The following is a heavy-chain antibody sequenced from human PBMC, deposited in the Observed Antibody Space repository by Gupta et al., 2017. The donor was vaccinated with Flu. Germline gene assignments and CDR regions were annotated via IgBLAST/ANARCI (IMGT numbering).Heavy chain of an antibody. CDR1: GFTFNNYA. CDR2: MSGSGDKT. CDR3: AKDVSQDGGSTMGYFDF. J-gene: IGHJ4*02. Sequence: EVQLLESGGGLVQPGGSLRLSCAASGFTFNNYAMNWVRQAPGKGLEWVSGMSGSGDKTYYEDDVKGRFTISRDNSKKTLYLQMNSLRAEDTAIDYCAKDVSQDGGSTMGYFDFWGQGTLVTVSS. V-gene: IGHV3-23*01. D-gene: IGHD2-15*01.